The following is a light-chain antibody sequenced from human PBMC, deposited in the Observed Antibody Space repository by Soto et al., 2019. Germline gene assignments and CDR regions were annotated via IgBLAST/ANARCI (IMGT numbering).Light chain of an antibody. CDR1: QGISSA. J-gene: IGKJ4*01. CDR2: DVS. CDR3: QQFNTYPALT. V-gene: IGKV1-13*02. Sequence: AIQLTQSPSSLSASVGDRVTITCRASQGISSASAWYQQKPGKSPNLLIYDVSSLESGVPSRFSGSGSGTDFTLTISSLQPEDFATYYCQQFNTYPALTFGGGTKVEIK.